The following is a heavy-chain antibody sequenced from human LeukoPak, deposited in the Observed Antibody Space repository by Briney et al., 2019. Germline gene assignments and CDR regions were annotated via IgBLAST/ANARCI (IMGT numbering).Heavy chain of an antibody. CDR1: GFTFSSCT. V-gene: IGHV3-23*01. Sequence: GGSLRLSCAASGFTFSSCTLSWVRQAPGKGLEWVSAISGSGGSTYHADSVKGRFTISRDNSKNTLYLQMNSLRAEDTAVYYCARDANLYCSSTSCYCYGMDVWGQGPTVTVSS. CDR3: ARDANLYCSSTSCYCYGMDV. CDR2: ISGSGGST. D-gene: IGHD2-2*01. J-gene: IGHJ6*02.